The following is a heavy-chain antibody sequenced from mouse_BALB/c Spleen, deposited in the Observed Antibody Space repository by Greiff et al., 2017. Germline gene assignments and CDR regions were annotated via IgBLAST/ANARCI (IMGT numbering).Heavy chain of an antibody. V-gene: IGHV3-8*02. CDR2: ISYSGST. J-gene: IGHJ3*01. Sequence: EVQLVESGPSLVKPSQTLSLTCSVTGDSITSGYWNWIRKFPGNKLEYMGYISYSGSTYYNPSLKSRISITRDTSKNQYYLQLNSVTTEDTATYYCARQRDYGSRWFAYWGQGTLVTVSA. CDR1: GDSITSGY. CDR3: ARQRDYGSRWFAY. D-gene: IGHD1-1*01.